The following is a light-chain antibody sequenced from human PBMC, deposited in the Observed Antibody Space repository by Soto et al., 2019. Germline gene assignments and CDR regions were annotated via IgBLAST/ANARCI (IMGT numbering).Light chain of an antibody. J-gene: IGKJ1*01. CDR1: QSINSW. Sequence: DIQMTQSPSTLSASVGDRVTISCRASQSINSWLAWYQQKPGKAPNLLIYKASTLESGVPSRFSGSGSGTEFTLTINSLQSDDFATYYCQQYSRPPWTFGQGTKVEIK. CDR3: QQYSRPPWT. CDR2: KAS. V-gene: IGKV1-5*03.